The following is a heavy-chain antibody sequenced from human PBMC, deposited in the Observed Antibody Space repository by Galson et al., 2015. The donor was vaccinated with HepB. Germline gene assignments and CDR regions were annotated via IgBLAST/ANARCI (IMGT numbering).Heavy chain of an antibody. CDR1: GFTFSSYA. CDR3: ARDPYSNYALGYSDY. CDR2: ISNDVTNK. D-gene: IGHD4-11*01. J-gene: IGHJ4*02. Sequence: SLRLSCAPSGFTFSSYAMHWVRQAPGKGLEWVATISNDVTNKFYADSVKGRFTISRDNSKNTLYLQMNSLRAEDTAVYYCARDPYSNYALGYSDYWGRGTLVTVSS. V-gene: IGHV3-30-3*01.